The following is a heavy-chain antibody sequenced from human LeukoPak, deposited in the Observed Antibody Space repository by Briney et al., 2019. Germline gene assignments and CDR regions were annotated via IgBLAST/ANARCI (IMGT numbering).Heavy chain of an antibody. CDR2: INAGNGNT. CDR3: ARAPGYYGAGIPYFDY. V-gene: IGHV1-3*01. CDR1: GYTFTSYA. Sequence: ASVKVSCKASGYTFTSYAMHWVRQAPGQRLEWMGWINAGNGNTKYSQKFQGRVTITRDTSASTAYMELSSLRSEDTAVYYCARAPGYYGAGIPYFDYWGQGTLVTVSS. D-gene: IGHD3-10*01. J-gene: IGHJ4*02.